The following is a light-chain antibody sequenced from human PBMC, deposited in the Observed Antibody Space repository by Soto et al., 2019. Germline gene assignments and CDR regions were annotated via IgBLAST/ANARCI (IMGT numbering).Light chain of an antibody. CDR3: QQYSSSPPT. CDR2: GAS. Sequence: DIVMTQSPVTLSVSPGGRATLSCGTSQSVSRSQFAWYQQKGGQAPRLLVFGASSRATAIPARFSASGSGTDFTLTISKVESEDSAVYYCQQYSSSPPTFGQGTKVDIK. J-gene: IGKJ1*01. CDR1: QSVSRSQ. V-gene: IGKV3-20*01.